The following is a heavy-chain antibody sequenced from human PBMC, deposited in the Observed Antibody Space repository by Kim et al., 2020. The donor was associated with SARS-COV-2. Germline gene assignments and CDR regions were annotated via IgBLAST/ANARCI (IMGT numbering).Heavy chain of an antibody. CDR1: GYTVTYSY. Sequence: GGSLRLSCAASGYTVTYSYMGWVRQAPGKGLEWVSVIYSGGSTIYADDVKGSLIISRDHTKNTLYLQLNSRRAADTAAYYCGTGVLYYDAGYFKNWCQG. CDR3: GTGVLYYDAGYFKN. CDR2: IYSGGST. D-gene: IGHD3-22*01. J-gene: IGHJ1*01. V-gene: IGHV3-53*01.